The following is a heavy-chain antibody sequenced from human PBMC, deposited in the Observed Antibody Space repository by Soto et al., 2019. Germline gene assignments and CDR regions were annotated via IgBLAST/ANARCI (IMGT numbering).Heavy chain of an antibody. D-gene: IGHD5-12*01. CDR2: IIPIFGTA. J-gene: IGHJ6*02. CDR3: ARGRSDGGYSGYDYGEYYYYYGMDV. V-gene: IGHV1-69*06. Sequence: SVKVSCKASGGTFSSYAISWVRQAPGQGLEWMRGIIPIFGTANYAQKFQGRVTITADKSTSTAYMELSSLRSEDTAVYYCARGRSDGGYSGYDYGEYYYYYGMDVWGQGTTVTVSS. CDR1: GGTFSSYA.